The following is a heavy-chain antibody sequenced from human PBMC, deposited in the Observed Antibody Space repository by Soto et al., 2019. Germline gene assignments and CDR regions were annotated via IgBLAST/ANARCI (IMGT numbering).Heavy chain of an antibody. CDR2: IYYSGST. D-gene: IGHD6-13*01. V-gene: IGHV4-31*03. CDR1: GGSISSGGYY. Sequence: QVQLQESGPGLVKPSQTLSLTCTVSGGSISSGGYYWSWIRQHPGKGLEWIGYIYYSGSTYYNPSLKSRVTISVDTSKNQCSLKLSSVTAADTAVYYCARGNTGYSSRGWFDPWGQGTLVTVSS. CDR3: ARGNTGYSSRGWFDP. J-gene: IGHJ5*02.